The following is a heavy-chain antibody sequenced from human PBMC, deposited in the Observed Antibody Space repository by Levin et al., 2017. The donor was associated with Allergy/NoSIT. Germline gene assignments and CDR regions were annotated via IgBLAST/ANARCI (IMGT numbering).Heavy chain of an antibody. D-gene: IGHD2-15*01. CDR2: IIPIFDTA. Sequence: ASVKVSCKASGGTFSSYGINWVRQAPGQGLEWMGGIIPIFDTAKYAQKFQDRVTITADKSTSTAYMELSSLRSEDTAVYYSARALQMYCSGGSCYSWFDPWGQGTLVSVSS. V-gene: IGHV1-69*06. CDR1: GGTFSSYG. J-gene: IGHJ5*02. CDR3: ARALQMYCSGGSCYSWFDP.